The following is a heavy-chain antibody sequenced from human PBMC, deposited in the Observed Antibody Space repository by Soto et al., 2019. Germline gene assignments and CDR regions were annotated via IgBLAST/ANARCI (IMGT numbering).Heavy chain of an antibody. CDR3: ARDLGSYGAFDI. D-gene: IGHD3-16*01. V-gene: IGHV4-30-2*01. CDR2: IYHSGST. J-gene: IGHJ3*02. Sequence: SETLSLTCSVSGGSISSGGYYWSWIRQHPGKGLEWIGYIYHSGSTYYNPSLKSRVTISVDRSKNQFSLKLSSVTAADTAVYYCARDLGSYGAFDIWGQGTMVTVSS. CDR1: GGSISSGGYY.